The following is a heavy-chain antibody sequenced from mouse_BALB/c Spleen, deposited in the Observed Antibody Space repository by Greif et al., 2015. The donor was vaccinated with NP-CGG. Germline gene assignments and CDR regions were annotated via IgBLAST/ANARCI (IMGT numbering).Heavy chain of an antibody. J-gene: IGHJ3*01. CDR3: TRDGGGNCPFAY. V-gene: IGHV5-6-4*01. CDR2: ISSGGSYT. D-gene: IGHD2-1*01. CDR1: GFTFSSYT. Sequence: EVQRVESGGGLVKPGGSLKLSCAASGFTFSSYTMSWVRQTPEKRLEWVATISSGGSYTYYPDSVKGRFTISRDNAKNTLYLQMSSLKSEDTAMYYCTRDGGGNCPFAYWGQGTLVTVSA.